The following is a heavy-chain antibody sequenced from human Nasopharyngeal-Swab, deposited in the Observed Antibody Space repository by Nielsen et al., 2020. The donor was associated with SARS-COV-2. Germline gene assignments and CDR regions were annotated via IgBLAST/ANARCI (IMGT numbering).Heavy chain of an antibody. J-gene: IGHJ5*02. D-gene: IGHD3-10*01. CDR2: INHSGST. Sequence: WIRQPLGKGLEWIGEINHSGSTNYNPSLKSRVTISVDTSKNQFSLKLSSVTAADTAVYYCARGLPMVRGVIRTSWFDPWGQGTLVTVSS. V-gene: IGHV4-34*01. CDR3: ARGLPMVRGVIRTSWFDP.